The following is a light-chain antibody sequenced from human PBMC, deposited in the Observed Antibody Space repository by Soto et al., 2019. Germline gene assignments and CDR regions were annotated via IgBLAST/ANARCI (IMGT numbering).Light chain of an antibody. CDR2: DAS. V-gene: IGKV3-11*01. J-gene: IGKJ4*01. CDR1: QSVSSY. CDR3: KQRSNWPPLT. Sequence: EIVLTQSPATLSLSPGERATLSCRASQSVSSYLAWYQQKSGQAPRLLIYDASNRATGIPARFSGSGSGTDFTLTISSLEPEDLAVYYCKQRSNWPPLTFGGGTKVEIK.